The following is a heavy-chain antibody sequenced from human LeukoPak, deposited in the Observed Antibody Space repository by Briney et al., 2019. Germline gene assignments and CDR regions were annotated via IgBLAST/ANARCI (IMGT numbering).Heavy chain of an antibody. CDR1: GGSFSGYY. Sequence: SETLSLTCAVYGGSFSGYYWSWIRQPPGKGLEWIGEINHSGSTNYNPSLKSRVTISVDTSKNQFSLKLSSVTAADTAVYYCARDLLEPVQWLSEYYFDYWGQGTLVTVSS. CDR3: ARDLLEPVQWLSEYYFDY. V-gene: IGHV4-34*01. CDR2: INHSGST. D-gene: IGHD3-22*01. J-gene: IGHJ4*02.